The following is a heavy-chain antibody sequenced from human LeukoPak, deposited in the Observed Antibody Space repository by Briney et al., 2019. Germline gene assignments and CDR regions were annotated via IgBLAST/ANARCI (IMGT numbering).Heavy chain of an antibody. D-gene: IGHD1-26*01. Sequence: GGSLRLSCTASTFTFTSYAMSCVRQAPGKGREGVSAIMTTGGHTFYADSVRGRLTISRDNSKNTLYLQISSLRAEDTAVYYCVQDRGGATPRSDYWGQGTLVTVSS. CDR1: TFTFTSYA. V-gene: IGHV3-23*01. J-gene: IGHJ4*02. CDR2: IMTTGGHT. CDR3: VQDRGGATPRSDY.